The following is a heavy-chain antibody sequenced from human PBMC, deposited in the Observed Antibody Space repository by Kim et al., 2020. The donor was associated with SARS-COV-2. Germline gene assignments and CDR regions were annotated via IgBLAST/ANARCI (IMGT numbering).Heavy chain of an antibody. V-gene: IGHV3-33*01. J-gene: IGHJ4*02. CDR3: ARDHRIHQFGDIDY. CDR1: GFTFSSYG. Sequence: GGSLRLSCAASGFTFSSYGMHWVRQAPGKGLEWVAVIWYDGSNKYYADSVKGRFTISRDNSKNTLYLQMNSLRAEDTAVYYCARDHRIHQFGDIDYWGQGTLVTVSS. D-gene: IGHD3-10*01. CDR2: IWYDGSNK.